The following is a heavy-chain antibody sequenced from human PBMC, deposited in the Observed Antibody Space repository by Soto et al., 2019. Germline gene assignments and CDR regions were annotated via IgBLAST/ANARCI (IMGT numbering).Heavy chain of an antibody. CDR2: ISDVGSNK. Sequence: ESGGGVVQSGRSLRLSCAASGLTFNFFSLHWVRQAPGKGLEWVAVISDVGSNKYYADFVKGRFTISRDNSKNTLYLEMNSLRTEDTAVYYCARDSNKYFSSRRSGFDIWGQGTMVTVSS. V-gene: IGHV3-30-3*01. CDR1: GLTFNFFS. J-gene: IGHJ3*02. CDR3: ARDSNKYFSSRRSGFDI. D-gene: IGHD3-3*01.